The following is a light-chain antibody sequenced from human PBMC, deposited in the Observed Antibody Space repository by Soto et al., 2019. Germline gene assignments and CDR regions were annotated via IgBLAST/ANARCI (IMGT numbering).Light chain of an antibody. CDR3: QQYNSYSGT. CDR1: QTIENT. V-gene: IGKV3D-15*01. J-gene: IGKJ5*01. CDR2: GAS. Sequence: EIVMTQSPASLSLSPGERATLSCRASQTIENTLAWYQRKPGQAPRRLIYGASSRATGIPDRFSGSGSGTDFTLTISSLQPDDFATYYCQQYNSYSGTFGQGTRLEIK.